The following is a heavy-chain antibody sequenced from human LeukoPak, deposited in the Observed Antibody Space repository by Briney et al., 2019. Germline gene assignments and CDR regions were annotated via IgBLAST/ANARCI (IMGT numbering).Heavy chain of an antibody. J-gene: IGHJ5*02. CDR1: GGSISSGNW. D-gene: IGHD3-10*01. CDR2: IFHSGST. Sequence: PSETLSLTCAVSGGSISSGNWWSWVRQPPGKGLEWIGEIFHSGSTNYNPSLKSRVTISVDKSKNQFSLKVSSVTAADTAVYYCARDNGGAVFDPWGQGTLVTVSS. V-gene: IGHV4-4*02. CDR3: ARDNGGAVFDP.